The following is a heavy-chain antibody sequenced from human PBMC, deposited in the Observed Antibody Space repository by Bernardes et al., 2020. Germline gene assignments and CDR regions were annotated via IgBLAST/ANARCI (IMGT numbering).Heavy chain of an antibody. D-gene: IGHD3-3*01. CDR1: GGSFSGYY. J-gene: IGHJ6*02. V-gene: IGHV4-34*01. CDR3: ASQKGDFWSGYPQNYYYYGMDV. CDR2: INHSGST. Sequence: SEPLSLTCAVYGGSFSGYYWSWIRQRPGKGLEWIGEINHSGSTNYNPSLKSRVTISVDTSKNQFSLKLSSVTAADTAVYYCASQKGDFWSGYPQNYYYYGMDVWGQGTTVTVSS.